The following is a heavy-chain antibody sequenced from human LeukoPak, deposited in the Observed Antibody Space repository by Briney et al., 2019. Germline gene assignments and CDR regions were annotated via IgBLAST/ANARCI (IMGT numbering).Heavy chain of an antibody. J-gene: IGHJ4*02. D-gene: IGHD3-22*01. V-gene: IGHV1-69*04. CDR1: GGTFSSYA. CDR3: ARDGGYYYDSSGYYLDY. Sequence: ASVKVSCKASGGTFSSYAISWVRQAPGQGVEWMGRIIPILGIANYAQKFQGRVTITADKSTSTAYMELSSLRSEDTAVYYCARDGGYYYDSSGYYLDYWGQGTLVTVSS. CDR2: IIPILGIA.